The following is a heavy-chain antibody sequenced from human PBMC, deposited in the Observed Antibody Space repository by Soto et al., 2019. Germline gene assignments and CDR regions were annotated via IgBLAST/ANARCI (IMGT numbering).Heavy chain of an antibody. D-gene: IGHD3-3*01. V-gene: IGHV4-39*01. CDR3: ARLTSYVLRFSERSDAFDI. J-gene: IGHJ3*02. CDR2: IYYSGST. Sequence: SETLSLTCTVSGGSISSSSYYWGWIRQPPWKGLEWIGSIYYSGSTYYNPSLKSRVTISVDTSKNQFSLKLSSVTAADTAVYYCARLTSYVLRFSERSDAFDIWGQGTMVTVSS. CDR1: GGSISSSSYY.